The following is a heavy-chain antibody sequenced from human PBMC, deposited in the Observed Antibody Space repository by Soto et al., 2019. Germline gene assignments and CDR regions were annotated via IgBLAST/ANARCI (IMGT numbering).Heavy chain of an antibody. CDR3: AGEDGYYDSSGSFDY. J-gene: IGHJ4*02. CDR1: GGSISSGDYY. V-gene: IGHV4-30-4*01. CDR2: IYYSGST. Sequence: SETLSLTCTVSGGSISSGDYYWSWIRQPPGKGLEWIGYIYYSGSTYYNPSLKSRVTISVDTSKNQFSLKLSSVTAADTAVYYCAGEDGYYDSSGSFDYWGQGTLVTVSS. D-gene: IGHD3-22*01.